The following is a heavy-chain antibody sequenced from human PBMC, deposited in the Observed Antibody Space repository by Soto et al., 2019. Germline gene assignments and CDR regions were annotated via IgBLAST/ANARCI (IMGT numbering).Heavy chain of an antibody. V-gene: IGHV3-33*01. CDR2: IWYDGSNK. J-gene: IGHJ6*02. CDR1: GFTFSSYG. CDR3: ARTRVTFSPHYYYYGMDV. D-gene: IGHD2-21*02. Sequence: GGSLRLSCAASGFTFSSYGMHWVRQAPGKGLEWVAVIWYDGSNKYYADSVKGRFTISRDNSKNTLYLQMNSLRAEDTAVYYFARTRVTFSPHYYYYGMDVWGQGTTVTVSS.